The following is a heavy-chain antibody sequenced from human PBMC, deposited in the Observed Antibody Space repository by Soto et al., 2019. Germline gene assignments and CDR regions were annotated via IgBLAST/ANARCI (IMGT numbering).Heavy chain of an antibody. Sequence: QVQLVRSGAEVKKPGASVKVSCKASGYTFTSYGISWVRQAPGQGLEWMGWISAYNGNTKYTQKLQGRVTMTTDTSTSTGYMELRSRRSDDTAVYYCARDLAVGLVDYWGQGTLVTVSS. J-gene: IGHJ4*02. CDR2: ISAYNGNT. CDR1: GYTFTSYG. V-gene: IGHV1-18*01. D-gene: IGHD6-19*01. CDR3: ARDLAVGLVDY.